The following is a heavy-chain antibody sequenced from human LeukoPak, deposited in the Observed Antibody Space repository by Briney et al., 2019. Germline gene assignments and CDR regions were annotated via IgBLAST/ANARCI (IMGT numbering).Heavy chain of an antibody. CDR3: ARGGLRVMVYRLYYMDV. CDR1: GYTFTSYG. V-gene: IGHV1-2*02. Sequence: RASVKVSCKASGYTFTSYGISWVRQAPGQGLEWMGWINPNSGDTKYAQKFQGRVTMTRDTSISTAYMELTRLRSDDTAVYYCARGGLRVMVYRLYYMDVWGKGTTVTVSS. CDR2: INPNSGDT. D-gene: IGHD2-8*01. J-gene: IGHJ6*03.